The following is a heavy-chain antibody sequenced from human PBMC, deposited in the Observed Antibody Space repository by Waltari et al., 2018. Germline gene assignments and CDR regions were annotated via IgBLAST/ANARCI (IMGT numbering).Heavy chain of an antibody. D-gene: IGHD6-13*01. CDR1: GFPFSMYA. CDR2: ISGSGYST. V-gene: IGHV3-23*04. J-gene: IGHJ4*02. CDR3: AKDFDIAAARGHFDY. Sequence: EVQLVESGGGLVQPGGSLRLSCAASGFPFSMYAMGWVRQAPGKGLEWVSVISGSGYSTYYADSVKGRFTISRDNSKNTLYLQMNSLRAEDTAVYYCAKDFDIAAARGHFDYWGQGTLVTVSS.